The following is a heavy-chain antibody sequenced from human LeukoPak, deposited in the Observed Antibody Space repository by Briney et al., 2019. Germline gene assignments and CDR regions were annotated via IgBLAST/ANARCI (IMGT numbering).Heavy chain of an antibody. CDR1: GYTLTELS. Sequence: ASVKVSCKVSGYTLTELSMHWMRQAPGKGLEWMGCFDPEDGETIYAQKFQGRVTMTEDTSTDTAYMELTSLRSEDTAVYYCATDRFGSVPDSGRFDYWGQGTLVTVSS. J-gene: IGHJ4*02. CDR2: FDPEDGET. CDR3: ATDRFGSVPDSGRFDY. V-gene: IGHV1-24*01. D-gene: IGHD3-10*01.